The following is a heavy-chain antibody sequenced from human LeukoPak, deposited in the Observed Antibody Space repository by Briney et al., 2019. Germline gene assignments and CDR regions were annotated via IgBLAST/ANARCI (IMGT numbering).Heavy chain of an antibody. CDR2: IYSAGST. D-gene: IGHD1-7*01. CDR1: GFTVSSNS. Sequence: SGGSLRLSCTVSGFTVSSNSMSWVRQAPGKGLEWVSFIYSAGSTHYSDSVKGRFTISRDNAKNSLYLQMNSLRAEDTAVYYCARSSRELGGYAPWELMPPFDYWGQGTLVTVSS. V-gene: IGHV3-53*01. CDR3: ARSSRELGGYAPWELMPPFDY. J-gene: IGHJ4*02.